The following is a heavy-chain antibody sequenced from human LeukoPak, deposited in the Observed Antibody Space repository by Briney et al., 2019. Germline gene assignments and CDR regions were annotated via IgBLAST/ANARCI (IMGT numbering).Heavy chain of an antibody. D-gene: IGHD2-15*01. CDR3: AQKGGTDH. Sequence: GGSLRLSCAASGFTFSSYWMSWVRQAPGKGLEWISYISSSSSAIYYADSVKGRFTISRDNAKNSLYLQMSSLRDEDTAVYYCAQKGGTDHWGQGTLVTVSS. V-gene: IGHV3-48*02. J-gene: IGHJ4*02. CDR2: ISSSSSAI. CDR1: GFTFSSYW.